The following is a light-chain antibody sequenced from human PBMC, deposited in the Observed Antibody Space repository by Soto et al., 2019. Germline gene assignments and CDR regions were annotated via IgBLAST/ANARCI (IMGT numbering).Light chain of an antibody. CDR2: GAS. Sequence: DIPMTQSPSSLSASVGDRVTITCRASQTINNFLNCYQQKPGKAPNLLIHGASTLQSGVPSRFTGSGSGTYFTLTISSLQPEDCATYYCQQHFHTPPAFCQGTRLEIK. V-gene: IGKV1-39*01. CDR1: QTINNF. J-gene: IGKJ5*01. CDR3: QQHFHTPPA.